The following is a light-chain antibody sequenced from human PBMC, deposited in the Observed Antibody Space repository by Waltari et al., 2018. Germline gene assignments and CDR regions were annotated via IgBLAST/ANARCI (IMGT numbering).Light chain of an antibody. J-gene: IGKJ4*01. CDR2: DAS. CDR3: QQRSAWPFT. Sequence: DIVFTQSPAPLSLSPGESATPSGRTSESIYVYLAWFQQKPGQAPRLLMYDASSRATGIPARFSGSGSGTDFTLTITSLEPEDFAVYYCQQRSAWPFTFGGGTKVEIK. CDR1: ESIYVY. V-gene: IGKV3-11*01.